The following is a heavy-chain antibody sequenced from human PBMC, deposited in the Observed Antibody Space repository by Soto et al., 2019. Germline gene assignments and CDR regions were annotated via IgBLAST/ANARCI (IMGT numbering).Heavy chain of an antibody. Sequence: GGSLRLSCAASGFTFSSYSMNWVRQAPGKGLEWVSYISSSSTIYYADSVKGRFTISRDNAKNSLYLQMNSLRAEDTAVYYCARGGSGSYYGRDYFDYWGQGTLVTVSS. CDR3: ARGGSGSYYGRDYFDY. D-gene: IGHD1-26*01. J-gene: IGHJ4*02. CDR2: ISSSSTI. CDR1: GFTFSSYS. V-gene: IGHV3-48*04.